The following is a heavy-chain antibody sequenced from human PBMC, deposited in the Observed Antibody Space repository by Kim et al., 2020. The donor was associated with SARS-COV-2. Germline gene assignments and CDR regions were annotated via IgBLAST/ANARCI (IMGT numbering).Heavy chain of an antibody. CDR3: AKGGDYDSSGYFY. V-gene: IGHV3-23*01. D-gene: IGHD3-22*01. Sequence: ADSVKGRSTISRDNSKNTLYLQMNSLRAEDTAVYYCAKGGDYDSSGYFYWGQGTLVTVSS. J-gene: IGHJ4*02.